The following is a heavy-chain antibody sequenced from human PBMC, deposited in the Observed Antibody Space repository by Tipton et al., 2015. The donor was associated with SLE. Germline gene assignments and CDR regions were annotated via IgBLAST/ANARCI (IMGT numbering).Heavy chain of an antibody. CDR3: ATGGGIGAAGNQYFQY. Sequence: TLSLTCAVYGGSFSGYYWTWIRQPPGKGLEWIGYMYYNGNTNYSPSLKSRATISADTSKKQFSLTLTSVTAADTAVYYCATGGGIGAAGNQYFQYWGQGTLVTVSS. D-gene: IGHD6-13*01. J-gene: IGHJ1*01. CDR1: GGSFSGYY. CDR2: MYYNGNT. V-gene: IGHV4-34*09.